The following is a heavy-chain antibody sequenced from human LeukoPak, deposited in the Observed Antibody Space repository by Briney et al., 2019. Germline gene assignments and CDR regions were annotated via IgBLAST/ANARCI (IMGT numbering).Heavy chain of an antibody. CDR3: ARDPTYGMDV. J-gene: IGHJ6*02. CDR1: GGSISNYY. V-gene: IGHV3-11*01. CDR2: ISSSGSTI. Sequence: LSLTCTVSGGSISNYYWSWIRQPPGKGLEWVSYISSSGSTIYYADSVKGRFTISRDNAKNSLYLQMNSLRAEDTAVYYCARDPTYGMDVRGQGTTVTVSS.